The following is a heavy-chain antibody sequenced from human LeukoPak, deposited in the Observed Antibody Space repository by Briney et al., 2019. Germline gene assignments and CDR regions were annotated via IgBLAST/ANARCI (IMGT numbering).Heavy chain of an antibody. CDR3: ARDFAAAGIFDY. V-gene: IGHV3-30*04. CDR2: ILFDGSNQ. D-gene: IGHD6-13*01. Sequence: GGSLRLSCAASGFTFSSFAMHWVRQAPGKGLEWVALILFDGSNQYYADSVKGRFTISRDNSKNTLYMQLNSLRAEDTAVYYCARDFAAAGIFDYWGQGTLVTVSS. J-gene: IGHJ4*02. CDR1: GFTFSSFA.